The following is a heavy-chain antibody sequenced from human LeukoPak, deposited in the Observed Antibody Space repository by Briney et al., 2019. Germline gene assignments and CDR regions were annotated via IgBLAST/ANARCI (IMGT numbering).Heavy chain of an antibody. J-gene: IGHJ4*02. Sequence: SVKVSCKASGGTFSSYAISWVRQAPGQGLEWMGGIIPIFGTANYAQKFQGRGTMTRNTSISTAYMWLSSLRSEDTAVYYCARGETDISGYSYNYWGQGTLVTISS. CDR2: IIPIFGTA. D-gene: IGHD3-22*01. CDR1: GGTFSSYA. CDR3: ARGETDISGYSYNY. V-gene: IGHV1-69*05.